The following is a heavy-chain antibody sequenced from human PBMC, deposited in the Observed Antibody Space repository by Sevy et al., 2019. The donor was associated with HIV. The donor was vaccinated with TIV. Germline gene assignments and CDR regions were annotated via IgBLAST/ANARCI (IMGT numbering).Heavy chain of an antibody. Sequence: GGSLRLSCAASGFTFSSYAMSWVRQAPGKGLEWVSAISGSGGSTYYADSVKGRFTISRDNSKNTLYLQMNSLRAEDTAVYYCAKGEEGYCSPGSSRGGIYYHSGMDVWDQGTTVTVSS. CDR2: ISGSGGST. CDR1: GFTFSSYA. D-gene: IGHD2-15*01. J-gene: IGHJ6*02. V-gene: IGHV3-23*01. CDR3: AKGEEGYCSPGSSRGGIYYHSGMDV.